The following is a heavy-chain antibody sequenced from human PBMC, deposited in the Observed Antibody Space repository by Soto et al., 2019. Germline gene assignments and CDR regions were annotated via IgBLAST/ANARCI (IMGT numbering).Heavy chain of an antibody. CDR1: GYTFTNYG. D-gene: IGHD6-13*01. J-gene: IGHJ4*02. CDR2: IIAYNGKT. Sequence: QVQLVQSGAEVKKPGASVKVSCKTSGYTFTNYGITWVRQAPGQGFECMGWIIAYNGKTNYAQNFQGRVTMTTDTSTSTAYMELRNLRSDDTALYYCARQVTPYTTSWYTIDYWGQGTLVTVSS. V-gene: IGHV1-18*01. CDR3: ARQVTPYTTSWYTIDY.